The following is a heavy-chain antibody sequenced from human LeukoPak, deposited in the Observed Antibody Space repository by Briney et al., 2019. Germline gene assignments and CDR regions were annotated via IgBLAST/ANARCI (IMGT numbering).Heavy chain of an antibody. J-gene: IGHJ5*02. Sequence: ASVKVSCKASGYIFINDGISWVRQAPGQGLEWMGWIRVSNGDTNYAQKFQGRLTVTTDTSTNTAYMELRSLSSDDAAVYYCARWGTGYYDSSGYYPWGQGTLVTVSS. CDR1: GYIFINDG. D-gene: IGHD3-22*01. CDR2: IRVSNGDT. V-gene: IGHV1-18*04. CDR3: ARWGTGYYDSSGYYP.